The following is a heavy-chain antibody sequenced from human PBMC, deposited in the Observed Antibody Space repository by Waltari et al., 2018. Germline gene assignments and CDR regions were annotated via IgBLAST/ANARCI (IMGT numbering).Heavy chain of an antibody. CDR3: ARGGNYYYDGMDV. CDR2: IYYSGGT. CDR1: GGSISSPY. J-gene: IGHJ6*02. D-gene: IGHD3-16*01. Sequence: QVQLQESGAGLVTPSETLSLTCTVPGGSISSPYWRWIRQPPGTGLEWIGYIYYSGGTNYNPALKGRVTISVDTSKNQFSLKLSTVTAADTAVYYCARGGNYYYDGMDVWGQGTTVTVSS. V-gene: IGHV4-59*11.